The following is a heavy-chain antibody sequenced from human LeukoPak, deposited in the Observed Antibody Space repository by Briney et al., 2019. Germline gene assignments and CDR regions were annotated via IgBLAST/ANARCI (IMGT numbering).Heavy chain of an antibody. V-gene: IGHV3-11*04. CDR1: GFTFSDYY. CDR2: ISSSGSTI. D-gene: IGHD3-22*01. J-gene: IGHJ4*02. Sequence: TPGGSLRLSCAASGFTFSDYYMSWIRQAPGKGLEWVSYISSSGSTIYYADSVKGRFTISRDNAKNSLYLQMNSLRAEDTAVYYCAMMIWTYYYDSSGSGGDYWGQGTLVTVSS. CDR3: AMMIWTYYYDSSGSGGDY.